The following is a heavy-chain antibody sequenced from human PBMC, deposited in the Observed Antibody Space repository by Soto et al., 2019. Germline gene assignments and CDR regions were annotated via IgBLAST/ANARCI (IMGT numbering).Heavy chain of an antibody. CDR2: IIPILGIA. Sequence: QVQLVQSGAEVKKPGSSVKVSCKASGGTFSSYTISWVRQAPGQGLEWMGRIIPILGIANYAQKFQGRVTITADKSTSTASMELSSLRSEDTAVYYCASNPSNILTGYYNDDWGQGTLVTVSS. CDR1: GGTFSSYT. CDR3: ASNPSNILTGYYNDD. V-gene: IGHV1-69*02. J-gene: IGHJ4*02. D-gene: IGHD3-9*01.